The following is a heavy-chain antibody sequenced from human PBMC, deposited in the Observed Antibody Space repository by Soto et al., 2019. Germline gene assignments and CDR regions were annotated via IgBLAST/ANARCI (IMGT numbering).Heavy chain of an antibody. D-gene: IGHD3-22*01. CDR1: GYTFTSYG. J-gene: IGHJ6*02. CDR2: ISAYNGNT. CDR3: AREGEGDSSGYPNYGMDV. V-gene: IGHV1-18*01. Sequence: ASVKVSCKASGYTFTSYGISWVRQAPGQGLEWMGWISAYNGNTNYAQKLQGRVTMTTDTSTSTAYMELRSLRSDDTAVYYCAREGEGDSSGYPNYGMDVWGQGTTVTVSS.